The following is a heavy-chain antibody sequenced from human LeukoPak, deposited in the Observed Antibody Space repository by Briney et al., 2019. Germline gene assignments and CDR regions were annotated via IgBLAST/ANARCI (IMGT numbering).Heavy chain of an antibody. Sequence: ASVKVSCQSSGYTFTGYYMHWVRQAPGQGLEGMGWINPNSGGTNYAQKFQGRVTMTRDTSISTAYMELSRLRSDDTAVYYCARDLGGGSQDYWGQGTLVTVSS. CDR1: GYTFTGYY. D-gene: IGHD1-26*01. J-gene: IGHJ4*02. V-gene: IGHV1-2*02. CDR2: INPNSGGT. CDR3: ARDLGGGSQDY.